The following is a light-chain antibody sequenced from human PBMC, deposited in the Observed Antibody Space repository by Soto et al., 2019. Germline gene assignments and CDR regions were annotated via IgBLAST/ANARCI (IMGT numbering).Light chain of an antibody. V-gene: IGKV3-15*01. CDR3: QQYHNWPPYT. Sequence: EIVMTQSPATLSVSPGERATLSCRASQSVSTNLAGYQQKPGQAPRLLMYGASTRATGIPARFSGSGSGTEFTLTISSLQSEDVAVYYCQQYHNWPPYTFGQGPKLEIK. CDR1: QSVSTN. CDR2: GAS. J-gene: IGKJ2*01.